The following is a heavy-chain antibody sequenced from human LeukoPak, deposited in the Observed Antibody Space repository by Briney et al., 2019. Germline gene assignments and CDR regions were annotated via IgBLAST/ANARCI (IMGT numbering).Heavy chain of an antibody. CDR2: INTKTGNP. CDR1: GYPLTQYA. D-gene: IGHD3-22*01. J-gene: IGHJ4*02. Sequence: GASVKVSCKTSGYPLTQYAMNWVRQAPGQGLEWMGWINTKTGNPTYAQGFTGRFVFSLDTSVNTAYLQISRLKAEDTAVYYCARAKTHYYESGGYYGGLKDAWGQGTLVTVSS. V-gene: IGHV7-4-1*02. CDR3: ARAKTHYYESGGYYGGLKDA.